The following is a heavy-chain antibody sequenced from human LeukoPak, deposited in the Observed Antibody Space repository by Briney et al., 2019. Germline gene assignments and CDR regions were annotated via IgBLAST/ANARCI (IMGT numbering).Heavy chain of an antibody. V-gene: IGHV3-30*18. D-gene: IGHD6-13*01. CDR1: GFTFGSYG. Sequence: GGSLRLSCAASGFTFGSYGMHWVRQAPGKGLEWVAVLSYDGSDKYYADSVKGRFTISRDNSKNTLYLQMNSLRAEDTAIYYCAKGSSTYSITSYWYFDLWGRGTLVTVSS. J-gene: IGHJ2*01. CDR2: LSYDGSDK. CDR3: AKGSSTYSITSYWYFDL.